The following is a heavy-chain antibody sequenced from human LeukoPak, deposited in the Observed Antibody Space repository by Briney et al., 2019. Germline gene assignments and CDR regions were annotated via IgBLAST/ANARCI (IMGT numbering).Heavy chain of an antibody. CDR2: IKSKTDGGTT. D-gene: IGHD3-22*01. V-gene: IGHV3-15*01. J-gene: IGHJ4*02. CDR3: AKLVGRYYYDSSGPSTPY. CDR1: GFTFCNAW. Sequence: GGSLRLSCAASGFTFCNAWMSWVRQAPGKGLEWVGRIKSKTDGGTTDYAAPVKGRFTISRDDSKNTLYLQMNSLRAEDTAVYYCAKLVGRYYYDSSGPSTPYWGQGTLVTVSS.